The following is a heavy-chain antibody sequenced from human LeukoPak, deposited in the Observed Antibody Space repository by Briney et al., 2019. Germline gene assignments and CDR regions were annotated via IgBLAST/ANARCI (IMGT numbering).Heavy chain of an antibody. V-gene: IGHV1-8*01. D-gene: IGHD2-8*01. Sequence: ASVKVSCKASGYTFTSYDINWVRHPTGQGLEWMGCMNPSSANTGYAQKLQGRDTMTRNTSISTAYMELSSLRSEDTAVYYCARGRGYCTNGVCHRRFDYWGQGTLVTVSS. CDR2: MNPSSANT. J-gene: IGHJ4*02. CDR3: ARGRGYCTNGVCHRRFDY. CDR1: GYTFTSYD.